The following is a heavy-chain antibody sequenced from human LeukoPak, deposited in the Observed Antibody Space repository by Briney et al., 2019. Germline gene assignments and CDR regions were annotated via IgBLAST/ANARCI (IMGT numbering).Heavy chain of an antibody. CDR2: ISYDGSNK. V-gene: IGHV3-30*18. CDR1: GFTFSSYG. J-gene: IGHJ4*02. Sequence: GGSLRLSCAASGFTFSSYGMHWVRQAPGKGLEWVAVISYDGSNKYYADSMKGRFTISRDNSKNTLYLQMNSLRAEDTAVYYCANRDYWGQGTLVTVSS. CDR3: ANRDY.